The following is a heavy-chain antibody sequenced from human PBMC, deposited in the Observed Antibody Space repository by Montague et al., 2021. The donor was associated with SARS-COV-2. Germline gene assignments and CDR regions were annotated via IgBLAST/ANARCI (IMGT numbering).Heavy chain of an antibody. CDR3: ARHGKTRIAMVVVVIGYLDY. V-gene: IGHV4-39*01. D-gene: IGHD3-22*01. Sequence: SETLSLTCTVSGGSISSNSCCWVWIRQPPGKGLEWIVSINCSRNTYSNLYLKSPVTIYIDTYKNQLSLKLSAVTAADTAVYYCARHGKTRIAMVVVVIGYLDYWGQGTLVTVSS. CDR2: INCSRNT. J-gene: IGHJ4*02. CDR1: GGSISSNSCC.